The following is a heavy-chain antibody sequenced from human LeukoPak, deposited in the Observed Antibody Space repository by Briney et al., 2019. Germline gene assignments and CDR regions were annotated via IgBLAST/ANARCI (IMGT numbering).Heavy chain of an antibody. D-gene: IGHD6-13*01. CDR1: GDSISSSSYH. Sequence: PSETLSLTCIVSGDSISSSSYHWGWIRQPPGKGLEWIGTHYYSGNTYFSPSLKGRLTISVDTSRNQFSLKLSSVTAADTAVYYCVSLPTAAETIDYWGQGTLVTVSS. V-gene: IGHV4-39*01. CDR2: HYYSGNT. CDR3: VSLPTAAETIDY. J-gene: IGHJ4*02.